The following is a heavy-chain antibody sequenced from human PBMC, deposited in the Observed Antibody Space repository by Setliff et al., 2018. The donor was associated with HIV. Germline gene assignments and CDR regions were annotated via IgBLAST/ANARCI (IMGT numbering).Heavy chain of an antibody. CDR1: GLSMSYNY. CDR2: VHYSGST. V-gene: IGHV4-59*08. Sequence: SETLSLTCTVSGLSMSYNYWTWIRQSPGKGLEWIGYVHYSGSTRYNPSLKSRVTISVDTSKKKFSLRLSSVTAADTAVYYCARLYDYYGHRLDYWGQGAQVTVSS. D-gene: IGHD3-16*01. J-gene: IGHJ4*02. CDR3: ARLYDYYGHRLDY.